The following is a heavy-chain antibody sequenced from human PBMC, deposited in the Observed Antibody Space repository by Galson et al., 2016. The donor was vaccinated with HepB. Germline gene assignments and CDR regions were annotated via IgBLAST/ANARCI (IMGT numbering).Heavy chain of an antibody. CDR1: GFTFSSYG. Sequence: SLRLSCAVSGFTFSSYGMNWVRQAPGKGLEWVSYISSSGSIIYYADSLKGRVTVSRDNAKSSLYLQMNSLRDEDTAVYYCARDVGQWLNAFDIWGQGTMVTVSS. CDR2: ISSSGSII. J-gene: IGHJ3*02. D-gene: IGHD6-19*01. V-gene: IGHV3-48*02. CDR3: ARDVGQWLNAFDI.